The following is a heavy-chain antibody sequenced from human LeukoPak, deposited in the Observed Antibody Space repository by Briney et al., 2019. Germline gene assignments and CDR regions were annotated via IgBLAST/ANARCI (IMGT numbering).Heavy chain of an antibody. J-gene: IGHJ4*02. D-gene: IGHD3-10*01. CDR2: ISGSSGST. CDR3: AKDQGRSSRHYGSGSPFDY. CDR1: GFTFSSYA. Sequence: PGGSLRLSCAASGFTFSSYAMSWVRQAPGKGLEWVSAISGSSGSTYYADSVKGRFTISRDNSKNTLYLQMNSLRAEDTAVYYCAKDQGRSSRHYGSGSPFDYWGQGTLVTVSS. V-gene: IGHV3-23*01.